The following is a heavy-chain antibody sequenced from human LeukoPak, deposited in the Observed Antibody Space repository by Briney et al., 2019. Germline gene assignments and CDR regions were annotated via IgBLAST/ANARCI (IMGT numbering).Heavy chain of an antibody. CDR2: INPNSGGT. D-gene: IGHD1-26*01. CDR1: GYTFTGYY. CDR3: ARASRTHGSRVAFDI. Sequence: GASVKVSCKASGYTFTGYYMHWVRQAPGQGLEWMGWINPNSGGTNYAQKFQGRVTMTRDTPISTAYMELSRLRSDDTAVYYCARASRTHGSRVAFDIWGQGTMVTVSS. V-gene: IGHV1-2*02. J-gene: IGHJ3*02.